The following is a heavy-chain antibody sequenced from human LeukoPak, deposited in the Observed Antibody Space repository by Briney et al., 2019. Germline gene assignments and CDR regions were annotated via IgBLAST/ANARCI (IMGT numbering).Heavy chain of an antibody. CDR3: ARDSGKVSSWYQLVDY. Sequence: GGSLRLSCAASGFTFSSYSMNWVRQAPGKGLEWVSSVSSSSSYIYYADSVKGRFTISRDNAKNSLYLQMNSLRAEDTAVYYCARDSGKVSSWYQLVDYWGQGTLVTVSS. CDR2: VSSSSSYI. D-gene: IGHD6-13*01. V-gene: IGHV3-21*01. CDR1: GFTFSSYS. J-gene: IGHJ4*02.